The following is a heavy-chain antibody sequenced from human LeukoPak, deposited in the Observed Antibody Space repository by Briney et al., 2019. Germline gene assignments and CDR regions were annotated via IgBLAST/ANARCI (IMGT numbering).Heavy chain of an antibody. V-gene: IGHV4-34*01. J-gene: IGHJ4*02. Sequence: SETLSLTCGVYGGSFSGYYWSWIRQPPGKGLEWIGEINHSGSTNYNPSLKSRVTISVDTSKNQFSLKLSSVTAADTAVYYCARVNSGYDFDYWGQGTLVTVSS. D-gene: IGHD5-12*01. CDR1: GGSFSGYY. CDR2: INHSGST. CDR3: ARVNSGYDFDY.